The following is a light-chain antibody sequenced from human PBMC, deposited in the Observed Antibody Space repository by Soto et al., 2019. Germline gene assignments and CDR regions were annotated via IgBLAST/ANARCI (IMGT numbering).Light chain of an antibody. CDR3: RSYPSSNTVV. V-gene: IGLV2-14*01. CDR2: EVS. CDR1: SRDVGGY. J-gene: IGLJ2*01. Sequence: QSALTQPASVSGSPGQSITISCTGTSRDVGGYVSWYQQHPGKAPKLMIYEVSNRPSGVSNRFSGSKSGNTASLTISGLQAEDEADYYFRSYPSSNTVVFGGGTKLTVL.